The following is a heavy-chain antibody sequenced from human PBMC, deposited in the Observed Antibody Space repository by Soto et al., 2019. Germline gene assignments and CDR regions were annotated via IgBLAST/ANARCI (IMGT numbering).Heavy chain of an antibody. CDR1: GFTFDDYA. CDR3: AASRGYDSSGYSGYYYGMDV. V-gene: IGHV3-9*01. Sequence: DVQLVESGGGLVQPGRSLRLSCAASGFTFDDYAMHWVRQRPGRGLEWVSGITWNSDEIGYPDSVKGRFSISRDNAKKYLYLQMNSLRPDDTALYYCAASRGYDSSGYSGYYYGMDVGGQGTTVTVSS. D-gene: IGHD3-22*01. J-gene: IGHJ6*02. CDR2: ITWNSDEI.